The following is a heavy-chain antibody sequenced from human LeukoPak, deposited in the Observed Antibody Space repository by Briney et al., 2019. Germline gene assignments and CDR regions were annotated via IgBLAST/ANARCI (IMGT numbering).Heavy chain of an antibody. CDR1: GFTFSSYA. CDR2: ISGSGGST. V-gene: IGHV3-23*01. J-gene: IGHJ4*02. D-gene: IGHD6-19*01. CDR3: ARGKGIAVFSFDY. Sequence: GGSLRLSCAASGFTFSSYAMSWVRQVPGKGLEWVSGISGSGGSTYYAGSVKGRCTISRDNSKNTLSLQMNSLRAEDTALYYCARGKGIAVFSFDYWGQGTLVTVSS.